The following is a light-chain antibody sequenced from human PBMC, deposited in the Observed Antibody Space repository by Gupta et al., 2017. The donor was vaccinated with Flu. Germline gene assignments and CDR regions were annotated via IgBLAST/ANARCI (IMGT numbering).Light chain of an antibody. Sequence: SVTISCTGTSNDVGGFHFVSWYQHHPGKAPKLIMLDVSSRPSGVPDRFSGSKSGNTASLTISGLQAADEADYYCCSYAGSYSYVFGSGTQVTVL. CDR2: DVS. CDR1: SNDVGGFHF. V-gene: IGLV2-11*01. CDR3: CSYAGSYSYV. J-gene: IGLJ1*01.